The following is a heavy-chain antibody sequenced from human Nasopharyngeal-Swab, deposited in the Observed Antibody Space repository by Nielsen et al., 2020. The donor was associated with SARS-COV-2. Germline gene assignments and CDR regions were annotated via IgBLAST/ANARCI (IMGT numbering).Heavy chain of an antibody. CDR2: TYYRSKWYN. D-gene: IGHD6-19*01. V-gene: IGHV6-1*01. Sequence: SETLSLTCAISGDSVSSNSAAWNWIRQSPSRGLEWLGRTYYRSKWYNDYAVSVKSRITINPDTSKNQFSLQLNSVTPEDTAVYYCARVQSSGWSDYYYGMDVWGQGTTVTVSS. CDR3: ARVQSSGWSDYYYGMDV. J-gene: IGHJ6*02. CDR1: GDSVSSNSAA.